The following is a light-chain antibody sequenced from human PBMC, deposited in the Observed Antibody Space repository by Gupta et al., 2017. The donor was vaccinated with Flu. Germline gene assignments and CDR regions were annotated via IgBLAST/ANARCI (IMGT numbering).Light chain of an antibody. CDR1: QSVLYSPDNKNY. J-gene: IGKJ4*01. CDR2: WAS. Sequence: SLGEGATINCKSSQSVLYSPDNKNYLAWYQQRPGQPPKLLVYWASTRESGVPDRFSGSGSGTDFTLTIASLQAEDVAVYYCQQDDSTPHTFGGGTKVEIK. V-gene: IGKV4-1*01. CDR3: QQDDSTPHT.